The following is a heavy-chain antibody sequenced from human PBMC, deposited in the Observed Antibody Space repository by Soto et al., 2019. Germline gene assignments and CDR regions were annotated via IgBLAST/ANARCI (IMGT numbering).Heavy chain of an antibody. V-gene: IGHV4-4*07. D-gene: IGHD2-2*02. CDR2: IYTSGST. J-gene: IGHJ6*02. CDR3: ARGVVVPAAILDYYYGMDV. CDR1: GGSISSYY. Sequence: PSETLSLTCTVSGGSISSYYWSWIRQPAGKGLEWIGRIYTSGSTNYNPSLKSRVTMSVDTSKNQFSLKLSSVTAADTAVYYCARGVVVPAAILDYYYGMDVWGQGTTVTGSS.